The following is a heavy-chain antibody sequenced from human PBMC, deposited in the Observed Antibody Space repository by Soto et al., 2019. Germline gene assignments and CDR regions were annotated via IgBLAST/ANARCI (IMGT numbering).Heavy chain of an antibody. V-gene: IGHV4-30-2*03. CDR1: GGSISSGGYS. CDR2: IYNSGST. Sequence: SETLSLTCAVSGGSISSGGYSSSWIRQPPGKSLERIGYIYNSGSTYYNPSLKSRVTISVDTSKNKFSLKLSSVTAVDTAVYYCARHGGGDSIDAFDIWGQGTMVTVS. CDR3: ARHGGGDSIDAFDI. D-gene: IGHD2-21*02. J-gene: IGHJ3*02.